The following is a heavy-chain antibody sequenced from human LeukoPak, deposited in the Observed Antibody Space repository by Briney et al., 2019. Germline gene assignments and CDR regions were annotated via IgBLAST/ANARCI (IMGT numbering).Heavy chain of an antibody. J-gene: IGHJ5*02. Sequence: PGGSLRLSCAASGFTVSSNYMSWVRQATGKGLEWVLSISSSSSYIYYADSVKGRFTISRDNAKNSLYLQMNSLRAEDTAVYYCARGLEEGFGELTYNWFDPWGQGTLVTVSS. V-gene: IGHV3-21*01. CDR2: ISSSSSYI. CDR3: ARGLEEGFGELTYNWFDP. CDR1: GFTVSSNY. D-gene: IGHD3-10*01.